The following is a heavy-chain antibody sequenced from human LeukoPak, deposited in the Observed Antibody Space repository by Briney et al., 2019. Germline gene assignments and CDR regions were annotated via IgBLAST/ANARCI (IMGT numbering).Heavy chain of an antibody. CDR1: GFTFNSHA. J-gene: IGHJ4*02. D-gene: IGHD5-12*01. Sequence: GGSLRLSCAASGFTFNSHAMSWVRQAPGKGLEWVSVIYSGGSTYYADSVKGRFTISRDNSKNTLYLQMNSLRAEDTAVYYCARSVATTRRVDYWGQGTLVTVSS. CDR3: ARSVATTRRVDY. V-gene: IGHV3-53*01. CDR2: IYSGGST.